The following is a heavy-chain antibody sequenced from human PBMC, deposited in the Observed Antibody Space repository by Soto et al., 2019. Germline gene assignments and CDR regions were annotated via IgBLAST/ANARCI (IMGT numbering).Heavy chain of an antibody. CDR3: TRQLGGFSSGWKIRAFDC. V-gene: IGHV4-39*01. J-gene: IGHJ4*02. D-gene: IGHD6-19*01. Sequence: SETLSLTCTVSGGSITSSNNYWGWIRQPPGKGLEWIGSLHYSGNIYYNPSLKSRVTVSVATSNNQFSLRLTSVTAADTAVYYCTRQLGGFSSGWKIRAFDCWGQGMMVTVYS. CDR1: GGSITSSNNY. CDR2: LHYSGNI.